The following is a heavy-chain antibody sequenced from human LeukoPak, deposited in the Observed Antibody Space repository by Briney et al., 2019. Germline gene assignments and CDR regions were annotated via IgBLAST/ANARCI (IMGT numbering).Heavy chain of an antibody. J-gene: IGHJ4*02. CDR3: ARAPYGDYEGIDY. V-gene: IGHV4-34*01. D-gene: IGHD4-17*01. Sequence: SETLSLTCAVYGGSFSDYYWSWIRQPPGKGLEWIGEINHSGSTNYNPSLKSRVTISVDTSKNQVSLKLSSVTAADTAVYYCARAPYGDYEGIDYWGQGTLVTVSS. CDR1: GGSFSDYY. CDR2: INHSGST.